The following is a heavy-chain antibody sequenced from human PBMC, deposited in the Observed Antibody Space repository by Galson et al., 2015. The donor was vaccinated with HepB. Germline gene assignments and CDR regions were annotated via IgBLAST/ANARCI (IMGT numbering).Heavy chain of an antibody. Sequence: SLRLSCAASGFTFSSYDMHWVRQATGKGLEWVSAIGTAGDTYYPGSVKGRFTISRENAKNSLYLQMNSLRAGDTAVYYCARGGHDSSGYYYGDYYYYMDVWGKGTTVTVSS. V-gene: IGHV3-13*01. CDR2: IGTAGDT. J-gene: IGHJ6*03. CDR1: GFTFSSYD. CDR3: ARGGHDSSGYYYGDYYYYMDV. D-gene: IGHD3-22*01.